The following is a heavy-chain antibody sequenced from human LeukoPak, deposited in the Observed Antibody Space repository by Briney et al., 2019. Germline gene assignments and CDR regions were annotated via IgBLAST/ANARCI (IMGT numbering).Heavy chain of an antibody. CDR2: IKSKTDGGTT. Sequence: PGGTLRLSCAASGFTFSNTRMSWVRQAPGKGLEWVGRIKSKTDGGTTDYAAPVKGRFTISRDDSKNTLYLQMNSLKTEDTAVYYCTTVYYYGSGSYRVYYFDYWGQGTLVTVSS. J-gene: IGHJ4*02. CDR3: TTVYYYGSGSYRVYYFDY. D-gene: IGHD3-10*01. CDR1: GFTFSNTR. V-gene: IGHV3-15*01.